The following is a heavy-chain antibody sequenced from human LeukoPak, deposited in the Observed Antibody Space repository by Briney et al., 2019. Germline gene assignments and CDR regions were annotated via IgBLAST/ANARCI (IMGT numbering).Heavy chain of an antibody. J-gene: IGHJ5*01. D-gene: IGHD3/OR15-3a*01. CDR3: ARDLVCTVNCKDS. CDR2: VIPTLDIA. CDR1: GGTFSNDA. Sequence: ASVKVSCKASGGTFSNDAISWVRQAPGQGLEWMGRVIPTLDIALYAQRFKGRVTITADKSTSTAYMELSSLTFEDTAVYFCARDLVCTVNCKDSWGQGTLVTVSS. V-gene: IGHV1-69*04.